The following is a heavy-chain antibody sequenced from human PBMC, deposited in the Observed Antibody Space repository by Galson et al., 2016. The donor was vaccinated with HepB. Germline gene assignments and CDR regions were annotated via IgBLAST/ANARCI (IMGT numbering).Heavy chain of an antibody. Sequence: SLRLSCAASGFTFSWYSMHWVHQAPGKGLEWVAVISYDGTNKYYADSLKGRFTISRDNSKNTLYLQMNSLRAEDTAVYYCAKDAILACGTGCYADYWGQGTLVTVSS. CDR2: ISYDGTNK. J-gene: IGHJ4*02. CDR3: AKDAILACGTGCYADY. D-gene: IGHD2-2*01. V-gene: IGHV3-30*04. CDR1: GFTFSWYS.